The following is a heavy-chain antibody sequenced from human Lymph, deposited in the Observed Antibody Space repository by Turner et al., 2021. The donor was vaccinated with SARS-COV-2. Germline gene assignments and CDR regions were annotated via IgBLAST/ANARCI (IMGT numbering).Heavy chain of an antibody. V-gene: IGHV3-30-3*01. CDR1: ACTFISYA. J-gene: IGHJ4*02. D-gene: IGHD1-26*01. CDR3: ARGLSGNYYFFDY. Sequence: QVLLVESGGGVVQPGRSLILPCSASACTFISYAMHWVLQAPGKGLEWGALISYDGNNKYYADSVVGRFTISRDNSKNTLYLQMNSLRAEDTAVYYCARGLSGNYYFFDYWGQGTLVTVSS. CDR2: ISYDGNNK.